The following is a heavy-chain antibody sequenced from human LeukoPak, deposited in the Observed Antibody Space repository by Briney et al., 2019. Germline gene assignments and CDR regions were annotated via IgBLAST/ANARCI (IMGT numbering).Heavy chain of an antibody. CDR2: INPKSGGT. CDR1: GYTFTAYY. V-gene: IGHV1-2*02. CDR3: ARLRTSRSGGYYFDY. D-gene: IGHD1-1*01. J-gene: IGHJ4*02. Sequence: ASVKVSCKTSGYTFTAYYMHWVRQAPGQGLEWMGWINPKSGGTSYAQKFQGRVTMTRDTSANTVHMELSSLRPDDTAFYYCARLRTSRSGGYYFDYWGQGPLVTVSS.